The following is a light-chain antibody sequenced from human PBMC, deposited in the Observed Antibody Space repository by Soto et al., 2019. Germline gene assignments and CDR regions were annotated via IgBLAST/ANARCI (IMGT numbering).Light chain of an antibody. CDR1: SSNIGNNY. V-gene: IGLV1-51*01. J-gene: IGLJ1*01. CDR3: GTWDSSLSVSYV. CDR2: DNN. Sequence: QSALTQPPSVSEAPGQKVTISCSGSSSNIGNNYVSWYQQLPGTAPKLLIYDNNKRPSGIPDRFSGSKSGTSATLGITGLQTGDEADYYCGTWDSSLSVSYVFGTGTKLTVL.